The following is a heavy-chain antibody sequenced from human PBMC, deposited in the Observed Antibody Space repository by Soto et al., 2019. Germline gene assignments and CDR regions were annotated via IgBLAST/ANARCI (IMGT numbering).Heavy chain of an antibody. CDR2: LSGSGTST. V-gene: IGHV3-23*01. D-gene: IGHD6-19*01. J-gene: IGHJ4*02. CDR1: GFTFVNYA. CDR3: AKGTSNGGWFNPFDY. Sequence: EVQLLESGGGLVQPGGSLRLSCAASGFTFVNYAMNWVRQAPGKGLEWVATLSGSGTSTYYADSVKGRFTISRDNSRNTLYLQMNSLRAEDTAVYYCAKGTSNGGWFNPFDYWGQGILVTVSS.